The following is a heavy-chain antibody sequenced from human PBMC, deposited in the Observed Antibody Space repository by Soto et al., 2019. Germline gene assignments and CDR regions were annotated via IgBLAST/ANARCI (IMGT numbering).Heavy chain of an antibody. Sequence: QSTLKESGPTLVKPTQTLTLTCTFSGFSLTGSGVGVGWIRQPPGKALEWLALIYWDDDKRYSPSLKSRLTITKDTSKHQVALTVTNMDPVDTATYYCARFLWSDTSLYYFDYWGQGTLVTVSS. CDR2: IYWDDDK. J-gene: IGHJ4*02. CDR3: ARFLWSDTSLYYFDY. V-gene: IGHV2-5*02. CDR1: GFSLTGSGVG. D-gene: IGHD3-3*01.